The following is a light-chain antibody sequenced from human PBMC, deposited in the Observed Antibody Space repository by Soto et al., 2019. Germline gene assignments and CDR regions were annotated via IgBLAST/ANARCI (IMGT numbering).Light chain of an antibody. CDR2: SAP. Sequence: DIVLTQSPGTLSLSPGARGTLSCRASQNLGTLYLAWFQQKSVQAPRLLIYSAPRRATSIPDRFAGSGSGRDFTLTMNRVEPEGFAVYFCQHYAGSPRTFGHGTKVEIK. J-gene: IGKJ1*01. CDR3: QHYAGSPRT. V-gene: IGKV3-20*01. CDR1: QNLGTLY.